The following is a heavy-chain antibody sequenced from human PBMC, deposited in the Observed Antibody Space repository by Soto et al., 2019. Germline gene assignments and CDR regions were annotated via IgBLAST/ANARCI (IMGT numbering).Heavy chain of an antibody. V-gene: IGHV1-18*01. CDR3: ARDRTSRDYGDYELAY. J-gene: IGHJ4*02. CDR2: ISAYNGNT. CDR1: GYTFNSYG. D-gene: IGHD4-17*01. Sequence: ASVKVSCKASGYTFNSYGISWVRQAPGQGLEWMGWISAYNGNTNYAQKIQGRVTMTTDPYTTTAYMGLSNLRSDDTAVYYCARDRTSRDYGDYELAYWGQGTLVTVSS.